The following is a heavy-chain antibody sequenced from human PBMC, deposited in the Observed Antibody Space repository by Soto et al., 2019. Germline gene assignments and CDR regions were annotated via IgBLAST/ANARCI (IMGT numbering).Heavy chain of an antibody. CDR1: GFTFRNFA. V-gene: IGHV3-23*03. CDR3: AKGRGRSNNLWDPLDI. Sequence: GGSLRLSCVASGFTFRNFAMTWVRQAPGRWLEWVSSIDWSGVDLYYADSVKGRFTISRDNSKSTLSLQMSSLRADDTAVYYCAKGRGRSNNLWDPLDIXGQGTLVTVS. J-gene: IGHJ3*02. CDR2: IDWSGVDL. D-gene: IGHD1-26*01.